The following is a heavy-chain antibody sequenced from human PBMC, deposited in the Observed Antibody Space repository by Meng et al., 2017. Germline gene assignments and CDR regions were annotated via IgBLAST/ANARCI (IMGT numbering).Heavy chain of an antibody. V-gene: IGHV4-61*01. Sequence: VQLQGAGPGPERPSEPLSPPCTVSGGSVSSGSYNWSWVRQPPGKGLEWIGYIYYSGSTNYNPSLKSRVTISVDTSKNQFSLKLSSVAAADTAVYYCARAIAVAGITIDYWGQGTLVTVSS. CDR1: GGSVSSGSYN. CDR2: IYYSGST. D-gene: IGHD6-19*01. CDR3: ARAIAVAGITIDY. J-gene: IGHJ4*02.